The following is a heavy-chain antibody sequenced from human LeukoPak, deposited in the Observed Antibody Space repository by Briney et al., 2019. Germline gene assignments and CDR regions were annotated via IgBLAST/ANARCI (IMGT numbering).Heavy chain of an antibody. D-gene: IGHD3-3*01. Sequence: WIRQPPGKGLEWVSGINWNGGSTGYADSVKGRFTISRDNAKNSLYLQMNSLRAEDTALYYCARAKITIFGVVIISYYFDYWGQGTLVTVSS. CDR3: ARAKITIFGVVIISYYFDY. CDR2: INWNGGST. J-gene: IGHJ4*02. V-gene: IGHV3-20*03.